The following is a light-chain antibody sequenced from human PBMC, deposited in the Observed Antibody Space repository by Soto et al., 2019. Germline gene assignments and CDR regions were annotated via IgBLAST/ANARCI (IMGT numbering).Light chain of an antibody. Sequence: QAVLTQPPSVSAAPGQKATISCSGISSNIGNNYVSWYQQLSGTAPKLLIYDNNKRPSGIPDRFSGSKSGTSATLGITGLQTGDEADYYCGTWDSSLSAYVFGTGTKVTVL. J-gene: IGLJ1*01. CDR1: SSNIGNNY. V-gene: IGLV1-51*01. CDR3: GTWDSSLSAYV. CDR2: DNN.